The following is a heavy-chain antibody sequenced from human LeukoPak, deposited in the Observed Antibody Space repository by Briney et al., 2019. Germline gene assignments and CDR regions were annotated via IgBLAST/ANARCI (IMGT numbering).Heavy chain of an antibody. Sequence: SETLSLTCAVYGGSFSGYYWSWIRQPPGKGLEWIGEINHSGSTNYNPSLKSRVTISVDTSKNQSSLKLSSATAADTAVYYCARVDDASDYWGQGTLVTVSS. D-gene: IGHD1-1*01. V-gene: IGHV4-34*01. J-gene: IGHJ4*02. CDR1: GGSFSGYY. CDR3: ARVDDASDY. CDR2: INHSGST.